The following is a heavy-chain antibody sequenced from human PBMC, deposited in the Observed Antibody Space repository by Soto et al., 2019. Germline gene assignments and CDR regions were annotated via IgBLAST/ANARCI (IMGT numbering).Heavy chain of an antibody. V-gene: IGHV3-23*01. CDR1: GFTFSSYG. J-gene: IGHJ4*02. Sequence: LRLSCAASGFTFSSYGMTWVRQAPGKGLEWVSFSSATGAGTYYADSVKGRFTISRDNSKNTLYLQMTSLRADDTAVYYCAKDRRAGGNYGFYSDFWGQGALVTSPQ. CDR2: SSATGAGT. CDR3: AKDRRAGGNYGFYSDF. D-gene: IGHD1-7*01.